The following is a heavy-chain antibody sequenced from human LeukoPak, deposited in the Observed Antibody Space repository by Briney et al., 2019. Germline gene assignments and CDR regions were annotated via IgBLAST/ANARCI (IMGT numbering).Heavy chain of an antibody. V-gene: IGHV1-8*01. D-gene: IGHD3-10*01. CDR3: ARVWFGELSIFDP. J-gene: IGHJ5*02. Sequence: GASVKVSCKASGYTFTSYGFYWVWQAPGPGLGWVGWMNPNSGNTGYEHKFQGRVTMTRNTSISTAYMELSSLRSEDTAVYYCARVWFGELSIFDPWGQGTLVTVSS. CDR1: GYTFTSYG. CDR2: MNPNSGNT.